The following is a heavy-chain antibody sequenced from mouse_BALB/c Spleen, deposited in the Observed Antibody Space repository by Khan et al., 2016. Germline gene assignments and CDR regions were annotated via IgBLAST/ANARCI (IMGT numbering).Heavy chain of an antibody. V-gene: IGHV9-2-1*01. CDR2: INTETGEP. Sequence: QIQLVQSGPALKKPGETVKISCKASGYTFTDYSMHWVKQAPGKGLKWMGWINTETGEPTYADDFKGRFAFSLETSASTAYLQINNLKNEDTATYFCSAPHLLWSFAYWGQGTLVTVSA. CDR3: SAPHLLWSFAY. D-gene: IGHD1-1*02. CDR1: GYTFTDYS. J-gene: IGHJ3*01.